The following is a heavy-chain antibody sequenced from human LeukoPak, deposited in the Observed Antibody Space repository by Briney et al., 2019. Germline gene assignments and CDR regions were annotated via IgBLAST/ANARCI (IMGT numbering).Heavy chain of an antibody. Sequence: SETLSLTCTVSGGSISSYYWSWIRQPPGKGLEWIGYIYYSGSTNYIPSLKSRVTISVDTSKNQFSLKLSSVTAADTAVYYCARMIYCSSTSCYRSSAFDIWGQGTMVTVSS. D-gene: IGHD2-2*02. V-gene: IGHV4-59*01. CDR3: ARMIYCSSTSCYRSSAFDI. J-gene: IGHJ3*02. CDR2: IYYSGST. CDR1: GGSISSYY.